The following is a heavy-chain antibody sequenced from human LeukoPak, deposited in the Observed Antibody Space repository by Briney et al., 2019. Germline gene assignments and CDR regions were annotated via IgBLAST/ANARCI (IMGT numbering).Heavy chain of an antibody. CDR3: TRGSGPLGDGH. CDR1: GFTFSSYE. J-gene: IGHJ4*02. CDR2: ISSSGSSSGSTI. D-gene: IGHD3-10*01. Sequence: PGGSLRLSCAASGFTFSSYEMNWVRQAPGKGLEWVSWISSSGSSSGSTIYYADSVKGRFNISRDNAKNSLFLQMSSLRVEDTAVYYCTRGSGPLGDGHWGQGTLVTVSS. V-gene: IGHV3-48*03.